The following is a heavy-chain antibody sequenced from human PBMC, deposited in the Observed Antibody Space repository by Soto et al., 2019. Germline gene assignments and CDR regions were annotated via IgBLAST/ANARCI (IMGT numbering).Heavy chain of an antibody. CDR3: ARHRVIATTFAHFDY. CDR1: GYTFTGNW. J-gene: IGHJ4*02. D-gene: IGHD1-7*01. V-gene: IGHV5-51*01. CDR2: IYPGDSDT. Sequence: RESLKISCKGSGYTFTGNWIAWVRQTPGKGLEWMGVIYPGDSDTRYSPSFQGQVTISVDESISTAYLQWSSLKASDTAVYYCARHRVIATTFAHFDYWGQGTLVTVSS.